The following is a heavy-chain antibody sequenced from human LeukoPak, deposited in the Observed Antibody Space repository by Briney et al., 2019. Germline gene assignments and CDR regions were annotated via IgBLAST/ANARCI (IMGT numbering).Heavy chain of an antibody. J-gene: IGHJ4*02. V-gene: IGHV4-59*08. CDR3: ARSEYSSSSGHFDY. CDR1: GGSISSYY. Sequence: PSETLSLTCTVSGGSISSYYWSWIRQPPVKGLEWIGYIYFSGSTDYNPSLKSRVTISVDTSKNQFSLKLSSVTAADTAVYYCARSEYSSSSGHFDYWGQGTLVTVSS. CDR2: IYFSGST. D-gene: IGHD6-6*01.